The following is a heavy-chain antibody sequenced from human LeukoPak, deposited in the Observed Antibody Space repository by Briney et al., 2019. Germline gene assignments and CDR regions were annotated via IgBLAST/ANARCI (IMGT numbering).Heavy chain of an antibody. J-gene: IGHJ4*02. CDR1: EFDYGSYE. V-gene: IGHV3-48*03. D-gene: IGHD3-22*01. Sequence: GGSLRLSCAASEFDYGSYEMSWVRQSPGKGLEWVSYISSSGDTIYFADSMKGRFTISRDNAKNSLYLQMNSLRAEDTAVYYCARDRAGDSSGYQSRRGVYWGQGTLVTVSS. CDR3: ARDRAGDSSGYQSRRGVY. CDR2: ISSSGDTI.